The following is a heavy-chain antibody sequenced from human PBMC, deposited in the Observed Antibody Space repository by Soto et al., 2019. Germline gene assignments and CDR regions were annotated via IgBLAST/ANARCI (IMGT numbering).Heavy chain of an antibody. J-gene: IGHJ4*02. CDR1: GFTFSTYA. Sequence: EVQLLESGGGLVQPGGSLRLSCAASGFTFSTYAMNWVRQAPGKGLEWVSAISGSGGDTYYADSVKGRFTISRDNFKNTLYLQMNSLRAEDTALYYCAKVLHGGVRYFDYWGQGTLVPVSS. D-gene: IGHD3-3*01. CDR2: ISGSGGDT. CDR3: AKVLHGGVRYFDY. V-gene: IGHV3-23*01.